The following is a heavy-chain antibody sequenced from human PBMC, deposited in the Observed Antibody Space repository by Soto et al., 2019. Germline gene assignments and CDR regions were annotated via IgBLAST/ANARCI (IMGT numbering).Heavy chain of an antibody. CDR2: INHSGST. CDR1: GGSFSGYY. V-gene: IGHV4-34*01. J-gene: IGHJ4*02. D-gene: IGHD3-10*01. Sequence: SETLSLTCAVYGGSFSGYYWSWIRQPPGKGLEWIGEINHSGSTNYNPSLKGRVTISVDTSKNQFSLKLSSVTAADTAVYYCARTRMLYPYYYGSGSYYFDYWGQGTLVTVSS. CDR3: ARTRMLYPYYYGSGSYYFDY.